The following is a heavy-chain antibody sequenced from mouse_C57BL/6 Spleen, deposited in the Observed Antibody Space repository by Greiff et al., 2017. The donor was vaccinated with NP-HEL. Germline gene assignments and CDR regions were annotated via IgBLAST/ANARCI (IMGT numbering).Heavy chain of an antibody. CDR3: ARYIRGTDWYFGV. CDR2: IRNKANGYTT. Sequence: EVKLMESGGGLVQPGGSLSLSCAASGFTFTDYYMSWVRQPPGKALEWLGFIRNKANGYTTEYSASVKGRFTISRDNSPSILYLQMNALRAEDSATYYCARYIRGTDWYFGVWGTGTTVTVSS. CDR1: GFTFTDYY. J-gene: IGHJ1*03. V-gene: IGHV7-3*01. D-gene: IGHD3-3*01.